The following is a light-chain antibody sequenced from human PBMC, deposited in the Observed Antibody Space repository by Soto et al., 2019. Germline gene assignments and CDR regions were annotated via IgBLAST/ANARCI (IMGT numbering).Light chain of an antibody. CDR1: SEHSSYASSYA. V-gene: IGLV4-69*01. CDR2: VNSDGSH. J-gene: IGLJ3*02. Sequence: QLVLTQSPSASASLGASVKLTCTLSSEHSSYASSYAIAWHQQQPEKGPRFLMKVNSDGSHIKGDGIPDRFSGSSSGAERYLTISRLQSEDEADYYCQTWGTAMGLFGGGTKLTVL. CDR3: QTWGTAMGL.